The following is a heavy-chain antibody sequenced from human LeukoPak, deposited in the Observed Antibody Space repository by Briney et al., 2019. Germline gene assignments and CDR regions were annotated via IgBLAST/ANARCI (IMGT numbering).Heavy chain of an antibody. Sequence: SETLSLTCAVYGGSFSGYYWSWVRQPPGKGLEWIGEINHSGSTNYNPSLKSRVTISVDTSKNQFSLRLISVTAADTAVYYCARSGRKNIVVVPAAKKTFDVRGQGTMVTVSS. J-gene: IGHJ3*01. V-gene: IGHV4-34*01. CDR2: INHSGST. CDR1: GGSFSGYY. CDR3: ARSGRKNIVVVPAAKKTFDV. D-gene: IGHD2-2*01.